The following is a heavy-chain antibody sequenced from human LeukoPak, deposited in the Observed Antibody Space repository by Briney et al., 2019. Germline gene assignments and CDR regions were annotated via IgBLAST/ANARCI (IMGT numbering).Heavy chain of an antibody. J-gene: IGHJ4*02. CDR3: AKDRSHDYGDLQDY. D-gene: IGHD4-17*01. Sequence: GGSLRLSCAASGFTFSSYAMSWVRQAPGKGLEWVSAISGSGGSTYYADSVEGRFTISRDNSKNTLYLQMNSLRAEDTAVYYCAKDRSHDYGDLQDYWGQGTLVTVSS. V-gene: IGHV3-23*01. CDR1: GFTFSSYA. CDR2: ISGSGGST.